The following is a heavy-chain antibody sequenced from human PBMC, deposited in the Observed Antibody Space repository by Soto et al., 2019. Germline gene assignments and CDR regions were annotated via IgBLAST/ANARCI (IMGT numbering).Heavy chain of an antibody. CDR3: AKPPGYCSSTSCPFDY. CDR2: ISGSGGST. V-gene: IGHV3-23*01. CDR1: GFTFSSYA. Sequence: GGSLRLSCAASGFTFSSYAMSWVRQAPGKGLEWVSAISGSGGSTYYADSVKGRFTISRDNSKNTLYLQMNSLRAEDTAVYYCAKPPGYCSSTSCPFDYWGQGTLVTVSS. D-gene: IGHD2-2*01. J-gene: IGHJ4*02.